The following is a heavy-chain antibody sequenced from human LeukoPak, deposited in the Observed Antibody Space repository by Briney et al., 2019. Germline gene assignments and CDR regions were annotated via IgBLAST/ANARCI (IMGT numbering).Heavy chain of an antibody. V-gene: IGHV3-23*01. J-gene: IGHJ4*02. Sequence: PGGSLRLSCAASGFTFSSYAMSWVRQAPGKGLEWVSAISGSGGSIYYADSVKGRFTISRDNSKNTLYLQMNSLRAEDTAVYYCAKSIAVAGTSPYFDYWGQGTLVTVSS. CDR2: ISGSGGSI. CDR3: AKSIAVAGTSPYFDY. CDR1: GFTFSSYA. D-gene: IGHD6-19*01.